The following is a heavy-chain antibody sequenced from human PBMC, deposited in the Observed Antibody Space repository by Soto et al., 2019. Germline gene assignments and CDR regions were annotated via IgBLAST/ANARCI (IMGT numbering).Heavy chain of an antibody. Sequence: QVKLVQSGAEVKKPGASVKVSCKASGYTFTSYDINWVRQATGQGLEWMGWMNPHSGKTGSAQKFQGRVTMTRNISISTAYMELSSLRSEDMAVYYCARGGSSTSGYPIGFGDYYYGMDVWGQGTTVTVSS. J-gene: IGHJ6*02. V-gene: IGHV1-8*01. CDR1: GYTFTSYD. CDR3: ARGGSSTSGYPIGFGDYYYGMDV. CDR2: MNPHSGKT. D-gene: IGHD2-2*01.